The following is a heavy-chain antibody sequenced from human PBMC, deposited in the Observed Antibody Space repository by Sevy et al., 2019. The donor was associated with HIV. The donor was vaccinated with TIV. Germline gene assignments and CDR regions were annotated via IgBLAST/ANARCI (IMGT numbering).Heavy chain of an antibody. Sequence: VGSLRLSCAASGFTFSVYWMNWVRQAPGKGLEWVANIKGDGSDKHYVDSVEGRFTISRDNGKNLLYLQMNSLRVEDTAVYYCAHETIGRFDSWGQGTLVTVSS. CDR2: IKGDGSDK. CDR1: GFTFSVYW. CDR3: AHETIGRFDS. V-gene: IGHV3-7*01. J-gene: IGHJ4*02. D-gene: IGHD3-16*01.